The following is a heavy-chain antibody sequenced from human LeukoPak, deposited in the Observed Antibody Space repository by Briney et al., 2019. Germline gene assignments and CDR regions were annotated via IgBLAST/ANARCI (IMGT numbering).Heavy chain of an antibody. Sequence: GRSLRLSCAASGFTFSSYGMHWVRQAPGQGLEWVAVISYDGSNKYYADSVKGRFTISRDNSKNTLYLQMNSLRAEDTAVYYCAKDQWELLRPGAFDIWGQGTMVTVSS. CDR2: ISYDGSNK. D-gene: IGHD1-26*01. J-gene: IGHJ3*02. CDR1: GFTFSSYG. V-gene: IGHV3-30*18. CDR3: AKDQWELLRPGAFDI.